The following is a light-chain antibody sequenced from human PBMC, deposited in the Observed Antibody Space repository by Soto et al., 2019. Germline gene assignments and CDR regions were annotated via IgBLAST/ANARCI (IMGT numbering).Light chain of an antibody. Sequence: HSVLIQPDSVSGSPGQSITISCTGTSSDVGGSNYVSWYQHHPHRAPKLLIYEVSYRPSGVSNRFSGSKSGNTASLTISGLQAEDEADYYCSSYTSSNTLEVFGFGTKLTVL. CDR2: EVS. J-gene: IGLJ1*01. CDR1: SSDVGGSNY. V-gene: IGLV2-14*01. CDR3: SSYTSSNTLEV.